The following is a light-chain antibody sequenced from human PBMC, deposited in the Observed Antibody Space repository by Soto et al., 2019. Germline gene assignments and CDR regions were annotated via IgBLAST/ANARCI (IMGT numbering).Light chain of an antibody. Sequence: QSVLTQPASVSGSPGQSITISCNGTSSDVGGHDYVSWYQQHPGKAPKLTIFEVSNRPSGVSNRFSGSKSGNTASLTISGLQAEDEADYYCQTWDSGLSCPYLFGTGTKLTVL. CDR1: SSDVGGHDY. J-gene: IGLJ1*01. CDR3: QTWDSGLSCPYL. V-gene: IGLV2-14*01. CDR2: EVS.